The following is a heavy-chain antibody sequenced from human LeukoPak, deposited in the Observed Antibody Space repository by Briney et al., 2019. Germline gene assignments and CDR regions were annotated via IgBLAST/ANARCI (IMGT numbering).Heavy chain of an antibody. J-gene: IGHJ3*02. D-gene: IGHD6-13*01. CDR3: ARDRGYDAFDI. V-gene: IGHV4-59*01. CDR1: GGSISSYY. CDR2: IYYSGST. Sequence: PSETLSLTCTVSGGSISSYYWSWIRQPPGKGLEWIGYIYYSGSTNYNPSLKSRVTISVDTSKNQFSLKLSSVTAADTAVYYCARDRGYDAFDIWGQGTVVTVSS.